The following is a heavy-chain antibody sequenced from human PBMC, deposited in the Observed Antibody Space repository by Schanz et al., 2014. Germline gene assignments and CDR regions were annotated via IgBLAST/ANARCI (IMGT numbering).Heavy chain of an antibody. CDR2: VFPNGIT. CDR1: GGSFSGYY. D-gene: IGHD1-1*01. J-gene: IGHJ2*01. V-gene: IGHV4-59*10. CDR3: ARDTTWRLDL. Sequence: QVQLQQWGAGLLKPSETLSLTCGVFGGSFSGYYWSWIRQPAGKALEWVGRVFPNGITNYNPSLKSRVPISLDTSKNQSSLPLTSLTAADTAVYYCARDTTWRLDLWGRGTLVTVSS.